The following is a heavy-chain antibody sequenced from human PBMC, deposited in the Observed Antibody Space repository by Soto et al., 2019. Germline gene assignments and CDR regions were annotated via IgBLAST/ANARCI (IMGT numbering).Heavy chain of an antibody. D-gene: IGHD3-16*01. Sequence: GGSLRLSCAASGFNFTNAWMNWVRQAPGKGLEWVGRIKSKVDGTTTAFSAHVTGRFSISRDDSKNTLYLEMNSLKTEDTGIYFCTTDPGSGESEPVWGKRFTSCWGQGTLVTVSS. CDR1: GFNFTNAW. CDR3: TTDPGSGESEPVWGKRFTSC. J-gene: IGHJ4*02. V-gene: IGHV3-15*01. CDR2: IKSKVDGTTT.